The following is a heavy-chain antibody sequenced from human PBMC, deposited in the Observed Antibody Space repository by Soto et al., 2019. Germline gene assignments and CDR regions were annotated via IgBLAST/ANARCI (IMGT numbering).Heavy chain of an antibody. V-gene: IGHV3-21*01. CDR1: GFTFSSHS. D-gene: IGHD3-9*01. CDR2: ISSSSSYI. CDR3: ARAGVLRYFDWTSDY. J-gene: IGHJ4*02. Sequence: GGSLRLSCAASGFTFSSHSMNWVRQAPGKGLEWVSSISSSSSYIYYADSVKGRFTISRDNAKNSLYLQMNSLRAEDTAVYYCARAGVLRYFDWTSDYWGQGTLVTVSS.